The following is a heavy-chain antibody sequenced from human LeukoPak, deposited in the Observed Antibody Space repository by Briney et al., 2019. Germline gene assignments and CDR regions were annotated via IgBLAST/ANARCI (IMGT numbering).Heavy chain of an antibody. V-gene: IGHV1-46*01. J-gene: IGHJ3*02. CDR3: ARGLGYCSGGSCDSI. CDR2: INPSGGSA. CDR1: GYTFTSYY. D-gene: IGHD2-15*01. Sequence: ASVKVSCKASGYTFTSYYMHWVRQAPGQGLEWMGIINPSGGSASYAQKFQGRVTMTRDTSTSTVYMELSSLRSEDTAVYYCARGLGYCSGGSCDSIWGQGTMVTVPS.